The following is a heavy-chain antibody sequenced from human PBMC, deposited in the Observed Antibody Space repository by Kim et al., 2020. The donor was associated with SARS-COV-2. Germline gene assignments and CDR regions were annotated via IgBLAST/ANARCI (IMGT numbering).Heavy chain of an antibody. CDR3: ARELTSTTKGAFDD. Sequence: GGSLRLSCAASGFTFNNYAMNWVRQAPGKGLEWVSGITGSGANTYYADPVTGRFTISRDNSKNTVYLEMNNLRVEDTAVYYCARELTSTTKGAFDDWGRGTQVTVSS. D-gene: IGHD3-9*01. CDR1: GFTFNNYA. V-gene: IGHV3-23*01. J-gene: IGHJ4*02. CDR2: ITGSGANT.